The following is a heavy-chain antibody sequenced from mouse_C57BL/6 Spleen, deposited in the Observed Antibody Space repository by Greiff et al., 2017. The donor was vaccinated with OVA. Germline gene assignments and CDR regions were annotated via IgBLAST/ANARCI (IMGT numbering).Heavy chain of an antibody. CDR3: ARLDGSLYWYFDV. Sequence: EVMLVESGGDLVKPGGSLKLSCAASGFTFSSDGMSWVRQTPDKRLEWVATISSGGSYTYYPDSVKGRFTISRDNAKNTLYLQMSSLKSEDTAMYYCARLDGSLYWYFDVWGTGTTVTVSS. D-gene: IGHD1-1*01. J-gene: IGHJ1*03. CDR1: GFTFSSDG. CDR2: ISSGGSYT. V-gene: IGHV5-6*01.